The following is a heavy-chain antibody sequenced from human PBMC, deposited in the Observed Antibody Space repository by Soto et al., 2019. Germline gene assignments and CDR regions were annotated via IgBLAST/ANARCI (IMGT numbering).Heavy chain of an antibody. CDR1: GGSFSGYY. CDR3: ARAGIAAAGKEYFQH. J-gene: IGHJ1*01. D-gene: IGHD6-13*01. Sequence: SETLSLTCAVYGGSFSGYYWSWIRQPPGKGLEWIGEINHSGSTNYSPSFQGHVTISADKSISTAYLQWSSLKASDTAIYYCARAGIAAAGKEYFQHWGQGTLVTVSS. CDR2: INHSGST. V-gene: IGHV4-34*01.